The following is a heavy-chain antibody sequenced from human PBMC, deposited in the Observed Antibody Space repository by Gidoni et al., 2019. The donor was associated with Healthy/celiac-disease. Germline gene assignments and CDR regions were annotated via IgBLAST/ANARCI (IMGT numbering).Heavy chain of an antibody. D-gene: IGHD2-21*02. CDR3: ARYIVVVTATPYPAFDI. CDR2: IYYSGST. J-gene: IGHJ3*02. Sequence: QVQLQESGPGLVKPSQTLSLTCTVSGGPISSGDYYWSWIRQPPGKGLEWIGYIYYSGSTYYNPSLKSRVTISVDTSKNQFSLKLSSVTAADTAVYYCARYIVVVTATPYPAFDIWGQGTMVTVSS. V-gene: IGHV4-30-4*01. CDR1: GGPISSGDYY.